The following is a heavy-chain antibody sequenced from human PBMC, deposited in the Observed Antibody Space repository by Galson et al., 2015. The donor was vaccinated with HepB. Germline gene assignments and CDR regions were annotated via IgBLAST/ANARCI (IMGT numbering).Heavy chain of an antibody. D-gene: IGHD3-22*01. CDR1: GYTFTSYY. CDR3: ARMGSGYFSYYYGMDV. J-gene: IGHJ6*02. CDR2: INPSGGST. Sequence: SVKVSCKASGYTFTSYYMHWVRQAPGQGLEWMGIINPSGGSTSYAQKFQGRVTMTRDTSTSTVYMELSSLRSEDTAVYYCARMGSGYFSYYYGMDVWGQGTTVTVSS. V-gene: IGHV1-46*01.